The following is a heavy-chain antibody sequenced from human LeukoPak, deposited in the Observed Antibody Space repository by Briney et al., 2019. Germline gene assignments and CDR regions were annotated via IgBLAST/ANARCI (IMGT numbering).Heavy chain of an antibody. CDR2: ISVYNGNT. Sequence: ASVTVSFKASGYTFTIYGISWVRQAPGQGLEWMGWISVYNGNTNYAQKLQGRVTMTTDTSTSTAYMELRSLRSDDTAVYYCARGPSIAVAGTDYWGQGTLVTVSA. CDR3: ARGPSIAVAGTDY. CDR1: GYTFTIYG. J-gene: IGHJ4*02. D-gene: IGHD6-19*01. V-gene: IGHV1-18*01.